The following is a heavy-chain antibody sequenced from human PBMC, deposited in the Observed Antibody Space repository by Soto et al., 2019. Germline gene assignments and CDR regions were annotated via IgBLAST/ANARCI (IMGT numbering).Heavy chain of an antibody. V-gene: IGHV3-21*01. D-gene: IGHD6-19*01. Sequence: PGGSLRLSXAASGFTFSSYSMNWVRQAPGKGLEWVSSISSSSSYIYYADSVKGRFTISRDNAKNSLYLQMNSLRAEDTAVYYCARPEGAVADYYYYGMDVWGQGTTVTVSS. CDR1: GFTFSSYS. CDR2: ISSSSSYI. CDR3: ARPEGAVADYYYYGMDV. J-gene: IGHJ6*02.